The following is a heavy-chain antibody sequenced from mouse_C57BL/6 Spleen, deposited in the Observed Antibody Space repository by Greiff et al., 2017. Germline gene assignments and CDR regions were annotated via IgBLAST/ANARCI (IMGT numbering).Heavy chain of an antibody. CDR2: ISLKSDNYAT. D-gene: IGHD2-13*01. CDR3: LYDGDYGWFAY. V-gene: IGHV6-3*01. Sequence: EVQLQQSGGGLVQPGGSMKLSCVASGFTFSNYWMNWVRQSPEKGLEWVAQISLKSDNYATHYAESVKGRFTISRDESKRSVDLQMINLRAYDTGMYYCLYDGDYGWFAYWGQGTLLTVSA. CDR1: GFTFSNYW. J-gene: IGHJ3*01.